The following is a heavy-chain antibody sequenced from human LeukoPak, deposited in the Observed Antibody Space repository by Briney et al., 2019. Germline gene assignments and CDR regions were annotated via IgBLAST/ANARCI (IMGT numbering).Heavy chain of an antibody. V-gene: IGHV4-39*07. CDR2: INHSGST. D-gene: IGHD5-18*01. J-gene: IGHJ4*02. CDR3: ARVLRGYSYGYDY. CDR1: GGSISSSSYY. Sequence: SETLSLTCTVSGGSISSSSYYWGWIRQPPGKGLEWIGEINHSGSTNYNPSLKSRVTISVDTSKNQFSLKLSSVTAADTAVYYCARVLRGYSYGYDYWGQGTLVTVSS.